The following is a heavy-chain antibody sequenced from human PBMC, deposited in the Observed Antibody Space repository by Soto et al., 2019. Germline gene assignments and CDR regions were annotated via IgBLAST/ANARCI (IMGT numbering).Heavy chain of an antibody. Sequence: EVQLVESGGGLVQPGGSLRLSCAASGLTFSSYSMNWVRQAPGKGLEWVSYISSSSSTIYSADSVKGRFTISRDNAKNSLYLQMNSLRDEDTAVDYCARAGGQTRVLVGASRFDYWGQGTLVTVSS. V-gene: IGHV3-48*02. CDR1: GLTFSSYS. CDR3: ARAGGQTRVLVGASRFDY. D-gene: IGHD1-26*01. J-gene: IGHJ4*02. CDR2: ISSSSSTI.